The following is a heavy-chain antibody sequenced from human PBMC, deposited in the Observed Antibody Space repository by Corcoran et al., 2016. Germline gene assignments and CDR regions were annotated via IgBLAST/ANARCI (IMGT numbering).Heavy chain of an antibody. J-gene: IGHJ3*02. Sequence: QVQLVQSGAEVKKPGASVKVSCKASGYTFTSYGISWVRQAPGQGLEWMGWISAYNGNTNYAQKLQGRVTMTTDTSTSTAYMELRSLRSDDTAVYYCARSEVSPYLYSGEQGGAFDIWGQGTMVTVSS. CDR1: GYTFTSYG. D-gene: IGHD1-26*01. CDR2: ISAYNGNT. V-gene: IGHV1-18*01. CDR3: ARSEVSPYLYSGEQGGAFDI.